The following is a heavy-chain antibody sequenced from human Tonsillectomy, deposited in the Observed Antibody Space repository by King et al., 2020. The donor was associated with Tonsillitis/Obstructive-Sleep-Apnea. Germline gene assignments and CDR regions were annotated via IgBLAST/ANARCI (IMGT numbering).Heavy chain of an antibody. CDR3: AIGDSGSYYYYFQH. V-gene: IGHV4-59*01. J-gene: IGHJ1*01. D-gene: IGHD1-26*01. CDR1: GGSISSYY. CDR2: IYYSGST. Sequence: QLQESGPGLVKPSETLSLTCTVSGGSISSYYWSWIRQPPGKGLEWIGYIYYSGSTNYNPSLKSRVTISVDTSKNQFSLKLSSVTAADTAVYYCAIGDSGSYYYYFQHWGQGPLVTVSS.